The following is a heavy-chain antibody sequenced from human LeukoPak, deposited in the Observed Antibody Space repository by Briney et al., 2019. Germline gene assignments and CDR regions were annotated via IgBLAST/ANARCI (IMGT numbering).Heavy chain of an antibody. CDR2: IYYSGST. V-gene: IGHV4-59*08. CDR1: GASISAYY. J-gene: IGHJ4*02. D-gene: IGHD2-2*01. Sequence: SETLSLTCSVSGASISAYYWSWIRQPPGKGLEWSGYIYYSGSTNYNPSLKSRVTISVDTYKNQFSLKLSSVTAADTAVYYCARHPTRFQKRYYFDYWGQGTLVTVSS. CDR3: ARHPTRFQKRYYFDY.